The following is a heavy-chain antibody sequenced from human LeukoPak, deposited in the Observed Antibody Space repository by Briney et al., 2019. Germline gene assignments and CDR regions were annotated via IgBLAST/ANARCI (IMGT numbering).Heavy chain of an antibody. D-gene: IGHD3-10*01. Sequence: ASVKVSCKASGYTFTSYYMHWVRQAPGQGLEWMGIINPSGGSTSYAQKFQGRVTMTRDTSTSTAYMELSSLRSEDTAVYYCARASGYYYGSGSYAGSYDAFDIWGQGTMVTVSS. CDR2: INPSGGST. CDR1: GYTFTSYY. CDR3: ARASGYYYGSGSYAGSYDAFDI. J-gene: IGHJ3*02. V-gene: IGHV1-46*01.